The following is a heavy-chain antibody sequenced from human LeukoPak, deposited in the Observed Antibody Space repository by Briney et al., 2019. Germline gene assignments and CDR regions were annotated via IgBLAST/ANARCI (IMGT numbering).Heavy chain of an antibody. J-gene: IGHJ6*03. Sequence: ASVKVSCKASGYTFTSYDINWVRQATGQGLEWMGWMNPNSGNTGYAQKFQGRVTITRNTSISTAYMELSSLRSEDTAVYYCARERTNYDYVWGSYRSTQPPHMDVWGKGTTVTVSS. CDR3: ARERTNYDYVWGSYRSTQPPHMDV. CDR1: GYTFTSYD. D-gene: IGHD3-16*02. CDR2: MNPNSGNT. V-gene: IGHV1-8*03.